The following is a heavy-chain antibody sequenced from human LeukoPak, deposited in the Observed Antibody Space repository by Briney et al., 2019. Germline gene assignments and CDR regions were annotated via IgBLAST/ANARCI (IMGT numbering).Heavy chain of an antibody. Sequence: PGGSLRLSCVASGFNFKAYAMSWVRQAPGNGLEWVSTLTHTGGNTYYADSVKGRFTISRDNSRNMLYLQMNSLRAEDTAVYYCAKYFWSKKVIDYWGQGTLVTVSS. D-gene: IGHD2-8*02. CDR1: GFNFKAYA. J-gene: IGHJ4*02. CDR3: AKYFWSKKVIDY. CDR2: LTHTGGNT. V-gene: IGHV3-23*01.